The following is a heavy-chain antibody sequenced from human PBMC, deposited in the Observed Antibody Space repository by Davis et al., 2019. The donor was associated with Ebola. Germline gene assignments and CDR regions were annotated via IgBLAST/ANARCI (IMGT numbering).Heavy chain of an antibody. D-gene: IGHD3-10*01. CDR3: TRDTYYYGSGSPQSLYYYGMDV. CDR2: IRSKAYGGTT. V-gene: IGHV3-49*03. CDR1: GFTFGDYA. Sequence: PGGSLRLSCTASGFTFGDYAMSWFRQAPGKGLEWVGFIRSKAYGGTTEYAASVKGRFTISRDDSKSIAYLQMNSLKTEDTAVYYCTRDTYYYGSGSPQSLYYYGMDVWGQGTTVTVSS. J-gene: IGHJ6*02.